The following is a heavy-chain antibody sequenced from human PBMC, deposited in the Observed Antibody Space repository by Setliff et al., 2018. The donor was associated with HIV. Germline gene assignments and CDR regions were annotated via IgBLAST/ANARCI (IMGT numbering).Heavy chain of an antibody. J-gene: IGHJ6*02. CDR3: ARLGSGWSDSYYYAMDI. CDR2: ISTYSDET. Sequence: GASVKVSCKASGGTFSSYAISWVRQAPGQGLEWMGWISTYSDETSYAQNLQGRVTMTTDTSTSRAYMELRSLRSDDTAMYFCARLGSGWSDSYYYAMDIWGQGTTVTVSS. D-gene: IGHD6-19*01. CDR1: GGTFSSYA. V-gene: IGHV1-18*01.